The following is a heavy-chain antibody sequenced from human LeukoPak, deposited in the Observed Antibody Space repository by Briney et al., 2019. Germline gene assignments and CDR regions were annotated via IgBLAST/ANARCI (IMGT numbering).Heavy chain of an antibody. J-gene: IGHJ5*02. CDR1: GGTFTGYY. V-gene: IGHV1-2*02. CDR2: INPNSGGT. CDR3: ARDRRIPAALSGNWFDP. D-gene: IGHD2-2*01. Sequence: ASVKVSCKASGGTFTGYYMHWVRQAPGQGLEWMGWINPNSGGTNYAQKFQGGVTMTRDTSISTAYMELSRLRSDDTAVYYCARDRRIPAALSGNWFDPWGQGTLVTVSS.